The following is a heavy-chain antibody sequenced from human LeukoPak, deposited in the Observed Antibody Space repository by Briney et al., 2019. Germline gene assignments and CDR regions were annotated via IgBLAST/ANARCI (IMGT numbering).Heavy chain of an antibody. Sequence: SVKVSCKASGGTFSSYVISWVRQAPGQGLEWMGEIIPIFGTANYAQKFQGRVTITADDSTGTAYMELSSLRSADTAVYYCARSQGYSYGSSYWGQGTLVTVSS. V-gene: IGHV1-69*13. D-gene: IGHD5-18*01. CDR1: GGTFSSYV. CDR3: ARSQGYSYGSSY. CDR2: IIPIFGTA. J-gene: IGHJ4*02.